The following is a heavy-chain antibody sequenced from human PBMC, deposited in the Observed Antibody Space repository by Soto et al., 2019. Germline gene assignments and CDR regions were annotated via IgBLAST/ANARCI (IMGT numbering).Heavy chain of an antibody. D-gene: IGHD2-2*01. Sequence: GGSLRLSCTASGFTFGDYAMSWFRQAPGKGLERVGFIRRKAYGGTTEYAASVKGRFTISRDDSKSIAYLQMNSLKTEDTAVYYCTRERYCSSTSCYFYYYYMDVWGKGTTVTVSS. CDR1: GFTFGDYA. CDR3: TRERYCSSTSCYFYYYYMDV. CDR2: IRRKAYGGTT. J-gene: IGHJ6*03. V-gene: IGHV3-49*03.